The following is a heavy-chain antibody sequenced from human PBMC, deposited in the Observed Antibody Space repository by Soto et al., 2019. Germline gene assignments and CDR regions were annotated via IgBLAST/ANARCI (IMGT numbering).Heavy chain of an antibody. V-gene: IGHV1-69*13. CDR3: AISTAAAGPPFEFDY. Sequence: SVKVSCKASGGTFSSYAISWVRQAPGQGLEWMGGIIPIFATANYAQKFQGRVTITAAESTSTAYMELSSLRSEDTAVYYCAISTAAAGPPFEFDYWGQGTLVTVSS. CDR2: IIPIFATA. CDR1: GGTFSSYA. J-gene: IGHJ4*02. D-gene: IGHD6-13*01.